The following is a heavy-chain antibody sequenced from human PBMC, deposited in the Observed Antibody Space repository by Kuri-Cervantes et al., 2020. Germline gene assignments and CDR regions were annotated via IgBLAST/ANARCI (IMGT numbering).Heavy chain of an antibody. J-gene: IGHJ3*02. CDR3: ASPRARWLQLDAFDI. Sequence: SETLSLTCTVSGGSISSGSYYWSWIRQPAGKGLEWIGRIYTSGSTNYNPSLKSRVTMSVDTSKNQFSLKLSSVTAADTAVYYCASPRARWLQLDAFDIWGQGTMVTVSS. CDR1: GGSISSGSYY. CDR2: IYTSGST. V-gene: IGHV4-61*02. D-gene: IGHD5-24*01.